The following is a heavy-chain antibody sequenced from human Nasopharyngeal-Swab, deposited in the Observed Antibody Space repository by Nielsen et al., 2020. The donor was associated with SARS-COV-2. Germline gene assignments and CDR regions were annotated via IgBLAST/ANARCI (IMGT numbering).Heavy chain of an antibody. CDR3: ARMIEAFDI. CDR2: INNSGGNT. J-gene: IGHJ3*02. CDR1: GFTFRSYA. V-gene: IGHV3-23*01. D-gene: IGHD3-16*01. Sequence: GESLKISCAASGFTFRSYAMSWVRQAPGRGLEWVSTINNSGGNTHYADSVKGHFTISRDNSKNTLYLQMSSLRAEDTAVYYCARMIEAFDIWGQGTMVTVSS.